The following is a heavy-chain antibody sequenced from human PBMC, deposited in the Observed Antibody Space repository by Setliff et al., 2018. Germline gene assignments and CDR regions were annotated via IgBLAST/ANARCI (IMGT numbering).Heavy chain of an antibody. CDR3: ARYPSYYYYYMDV. V-gene: IGHV1-18*01. J-gene: IGHJ6*03. Sequence: ASVKVSCKTSGYNFITLGINWVRQAPGQGLEWVGWIGPYSGKTDYAQKFQDRVIMTIDSATTTAYMELRSLRSDDTAVYYCARYPSYYYYYMDVWGKGTTVTVSS. CDR2: IGPYSGKT. CDR1: GYNFITLG.